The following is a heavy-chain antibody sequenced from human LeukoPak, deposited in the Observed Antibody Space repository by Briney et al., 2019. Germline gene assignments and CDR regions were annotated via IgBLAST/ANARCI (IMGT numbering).Heavy chain of an antibody. D-gene: IGHD4-11*01. Sequence: SGGSLRLSCAASGFTFSSYAMTWVRQAPGKGLEWASAISGSGGSTYYADSVKGRFTISRDNSKNRLYLQMNSLRAEDTAVYYCAKVVSNYGHYYYGMDVWGQGTTVTVSS. CDR3: AKVVSNYGHYYYGMDV. CDR2: ISGSGGST. V-gene: IGHV3-23*01. J-gene: IGHJ6*02. CDR1: GFTFSSYA.